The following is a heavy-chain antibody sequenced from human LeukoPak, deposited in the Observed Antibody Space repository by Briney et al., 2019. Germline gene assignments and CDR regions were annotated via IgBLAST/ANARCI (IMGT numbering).Heavy chain of an antibody. CDR2: TNNDGSSA. D-gene: IGHD2-2*01. V-gene: IGHV3-74*01. CDR3: ARAPDKIGYCSGTTCPS. Sequence: GGSLRLSCAASGFTFSTYWMHWVRQAPGKGLVRLSCTNNDGSSATYADSVKGRFTISRDNAKNTLYLQMNSLRAEDTAVYYCARAPDKIGYCSGTTCPSWGQGTLVTVSS. J-gene: IGHJ4*02. CDR1: GFTFSTYW.